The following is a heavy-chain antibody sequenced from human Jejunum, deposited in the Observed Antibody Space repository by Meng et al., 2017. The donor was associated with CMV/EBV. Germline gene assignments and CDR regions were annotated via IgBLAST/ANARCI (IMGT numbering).Heavy chain of an antibody. Sequence: SGGSIGSSNYCWGWIRPPPGKGLEWIGCMYYGDRIYYNPSLKSRVTISADTSKNQFSLNLTSMTAADTAVYYCVKDSPDDYYGMDVWGQGTTVTVSS. V-gene: IGHV4-39*07. J-gene: IGHJ6*02. CDR2: MYYGDRI. CDR1: GGSIGSSNYC. CDR3: VKDSPDDYYGMDV.